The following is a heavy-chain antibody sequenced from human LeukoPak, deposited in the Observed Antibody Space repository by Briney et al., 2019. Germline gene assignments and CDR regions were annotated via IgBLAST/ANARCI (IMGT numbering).Heavy chain of an antibody. Sequence: SETLSLTCTVSGGSISGYYASWIRQPPGKGLEWIGYIYYSGSTYYNPSLKSRVTISVDTSKNQFSLKLSSVTAADTAVYYCARHGRGSGWSERAFDIWGQGTMVTVSS. J-gene: IGHJ3*02. CDR3: ARHGRGSGWSERAFDI. CDR1: GGSISGYY. CDR2: IYYSGST. D-gene: IGHD6-19*01. V-gene: IGHV4-59*04.